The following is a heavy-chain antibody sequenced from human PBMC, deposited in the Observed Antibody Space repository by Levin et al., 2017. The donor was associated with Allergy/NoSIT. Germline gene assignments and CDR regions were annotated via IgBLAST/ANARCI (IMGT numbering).Heavy chain of an antibody. CDR3: ARIEWGEHFDL. CDR1: GFTFSSYG. V-gene: IGHV3-33*01. D-gene: IGHD1-26*01. Sequence: GGSLRLSCAASGFTFSSYGMHWVRQAPGKGLEWVAVIWYDGSNKNYVDSVKGRFTISRDNSKNTLYLQMNSLRAEDTAMYYCARIEWGEHFDLWGRGTLVTVSS. CDR2: IWYDGSNK. J-gene: IGHJ2*01.